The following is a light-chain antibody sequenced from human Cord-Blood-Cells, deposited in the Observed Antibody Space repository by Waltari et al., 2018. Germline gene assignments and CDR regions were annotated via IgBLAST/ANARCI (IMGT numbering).Light chain of an antibody. V-gene: IGKV1-39*01. CDR2: AAS. Sequence: DIQMTQSPFSLSASVGDRVTITCRASQSISSYLNWYQQKPGKAPKLLIYAASSLQSGVPSRFSGSGSWTDFTLTISSLQPEDFATYDCQQSYSTPPWTFGQGTKVEIK. CDR3: QQSYSTPPWT. J-gene: IGKJ1*01. CDR1: QSISSY.